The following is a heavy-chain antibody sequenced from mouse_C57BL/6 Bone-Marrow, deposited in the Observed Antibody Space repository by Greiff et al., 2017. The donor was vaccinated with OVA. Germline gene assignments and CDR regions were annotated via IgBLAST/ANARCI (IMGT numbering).Heavy chain of an antibody. CDR1: GYTFTSYW. CDR2: IYPGNSDT. CDR3: TRDDYGSSYDDY. J-gene: IGHJ2*01. D-gene: IGHD1-1*01. V-gene: IGHV1-5*01. Sequence: VQLQQSGTVLARPGASVKMSCKTSGYTFTSYWTHWVKQRPGQGLEWIGAIYPGNSDTSYNQKFKGKAKLTAVTSASTAYMELSSLTNEDSAVYYCTRDDYGSSYDDYWGQGTTLTVSS.